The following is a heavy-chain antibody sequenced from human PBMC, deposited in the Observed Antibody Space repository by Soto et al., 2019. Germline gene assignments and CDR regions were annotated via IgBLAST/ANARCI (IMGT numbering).Heavy chain of an antibody. Sequence: ETLSLTCSVSGGSIVDYYWSWIRQPPGKGLEWIGFIYYTGNTRYNPSLGSRVTISLDTSKNQFSLKLTSATAADTAFYYCARDVNRWELRGFFDPWGRGALVTVSS. D-gene: IGHD1-7*01. CDR1: GGSIVDYY. V-gene: IGHV4-59*01. J-gene: IGHJ5*02. CDR2: IYYTGNT. CDR3: ARDVNRWELRGFFDP.